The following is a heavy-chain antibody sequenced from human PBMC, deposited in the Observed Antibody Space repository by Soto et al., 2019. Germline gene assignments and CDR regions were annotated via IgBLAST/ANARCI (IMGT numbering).Heavy chain of an antibody. V-gene: IGHV3-64*01. D-gene: IGHD6-19*01. Sequence: PGGSLRLSCAASGFTFSSYAMHWVRQAPGKGLEYVSAISSNGGSTYYANSVKGRFTISRDNSKNTLYLQMGSLRAEDMAVYYCARVFTGAVAGYYFDYWGQGTLVTVSS. CDR2: ISSNGGST. CDR3: ARVFTGAVAGYYFDY. J-gene: IGHJ4*02. CDR1: GFTFSSYA.